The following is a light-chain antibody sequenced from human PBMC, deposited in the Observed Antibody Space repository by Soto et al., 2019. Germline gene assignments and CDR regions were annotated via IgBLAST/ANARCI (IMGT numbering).Light chain of an antibody. CDR2: DAS. Sequence: DIQMTQSPSTLSASVGDRVTITCRASQNVIRRLAWYRQKPGKAPKLLIYDASSLESGVPSRFSGSGSGTEFTLTISSLQPDDFATYYCQQYNSYPYTFGQGTKLEIK. CDR1: QNVIRR. CDR3: QQYNSYPYT. V-gene: IGKV1-5*01. J-gene: IGKJ2*01.